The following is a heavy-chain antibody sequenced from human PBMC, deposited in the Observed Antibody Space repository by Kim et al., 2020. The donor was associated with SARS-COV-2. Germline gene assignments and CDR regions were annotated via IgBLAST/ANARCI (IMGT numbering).Heavy chain of an antibody. J-gene: IGHJ4*02. CDR3: AKAQTYYYDSSGYSR. D-gene: IGHD3-22*01. Sequence: DSAKGRFTISRDNAKNSLYLQMNSLRAEDTALYYCAKAQTYYYDSSGYSRWGQGTLVTVSS. V-gene: IGHV3-9*01.